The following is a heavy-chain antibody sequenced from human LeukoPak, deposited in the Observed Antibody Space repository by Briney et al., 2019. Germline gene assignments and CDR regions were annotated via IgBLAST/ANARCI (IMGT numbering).Heavy chain of an antibody. J-gene: IGHJ4*02. CDR2: ISSSSSYI. CDR1: GFTFSSYT. D-gene: IGHD3-22*01. CDR3: ARGTYYYDRSCYNPTY. V-gene: IGHV3-21*01. Sequence: GGSLRLSCAASGFTFSSYTMNWVRQAPGKGLEWVSSISSSSSYIYYADSVKGRFTISRDNAKNSLYLQMNSLRAEDTAVYYCARGTYYYDRSCYNPTYWGQGTLVTVSS.